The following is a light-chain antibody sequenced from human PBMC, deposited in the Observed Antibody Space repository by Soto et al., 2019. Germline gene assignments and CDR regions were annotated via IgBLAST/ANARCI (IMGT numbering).Light chain of an antibody. J-gene: IGLJ1*01. CDR1: SSDVGSYNF. V-gene: IGLV2-14*02. Sequence: QSALTQPASVSGSPGQSITISCTGTSSDVGSYNFVSWYQQFPGEAPKLMIYEVSNRPSGVSNRFSGSKSGNTASLTISGLQAEDEADYYCSSYTSSSTLVFGTGTKVTVL. CDR2: EVS. CDR3: SSYTSSSTLV.